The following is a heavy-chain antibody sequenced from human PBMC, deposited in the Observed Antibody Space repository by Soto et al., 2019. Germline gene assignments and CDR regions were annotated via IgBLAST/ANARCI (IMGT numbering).Heavy chain of an antibody. V-gene: IGHV5-51*01. CDR3: ASLMVGDIVVVVAATPDAFDI. J-gene: IGHJ3*02. D-gene: IGHD2-15*01. CDR1: GYSFTSYW. CDR2: IYPGDSDT. Sequence: PWESLRISCKGSGYSFTSYWIGWVRQMTGKGMEWMGIIYPGDSDTRYSPSFEGQVSISADKSSSNGYRQRSRRKATDTAMYYCASLMVGDIVVVVAATPDAFDIWGQGTMVTVSS.